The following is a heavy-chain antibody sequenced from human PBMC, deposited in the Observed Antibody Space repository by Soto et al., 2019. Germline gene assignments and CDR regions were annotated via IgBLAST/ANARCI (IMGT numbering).Heavy chain of an antibody. CDR2: IYYSGGT. D-gene: IGHD3-10*01. CDR1: GGSISSHY. J-gene: IGHJ4*02. Sequence: ETLSLTCTVSGGSISSHYWSWIRQPPGKGLEWIGYIYYSGGTNYNPSLKSRVTLSVDTSKNQFFLKLSSVTAADTAVYYCARDLGTYWGQGTLVTVSS. V-gene: IGHV4-59*11. CDR3: ARDLGTY.